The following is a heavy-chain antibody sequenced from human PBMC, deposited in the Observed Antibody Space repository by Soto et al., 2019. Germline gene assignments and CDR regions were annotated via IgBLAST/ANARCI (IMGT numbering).Heavy chain of an antibody. Sequence: QVQLQESGPGLVKPSQTLSLTCTVSGGSISSGDYYWSWIRQPPGKGLEWIGYIYYSGSTYYNPSLKSRVTISVDTSKNQFSLKLSSVTAADTAVYYCARNYRDNRYYYYGMDVWGQGTTVTVSS. CDR3: ARNYRDNRYYYYGMDV. J-gene: IGHJ6*02. V-gene: IGHV4-30-4*01. D-gene: IGHD1-7*01. CDR2: IYYSGST. CDR1: GGSISSGDYY.